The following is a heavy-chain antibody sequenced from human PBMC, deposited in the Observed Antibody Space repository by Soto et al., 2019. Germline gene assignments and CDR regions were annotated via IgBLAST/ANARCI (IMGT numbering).Heavy chain of an antibody. D-gene: IGHD5-18*01. V-gene: IGHV4-59*01. J-gene: IGHJ4*02. CDR2: IYYSGST. CDR1: GGSTSSYY. Sequence: PSETLSLTCTVSGGSTSSYYWSWIRQPPGKGLAWIGYIYYSGSTNYNPSLKSRVTISVDTSKNQFSLKLSSVTAADTAVYYCATLYSYGPWAFDYWGQGTLVTVSS. CDR3: ATLYSYGPWAFDY.